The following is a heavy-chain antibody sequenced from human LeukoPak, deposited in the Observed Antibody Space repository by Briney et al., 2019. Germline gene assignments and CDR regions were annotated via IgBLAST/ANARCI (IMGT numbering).Heavy chain of an antibody. J-gene: IGHJ6*03. Sequence: GGSLRLSCAASGFTFSSYGMHWVRQAPGKGLEWVAFIRYDGSNKYYADSVKGRFTISRDNSKNTLYLQMNSLRAEDTAVYYCAREAYSSSFTMGGYYYYMDVWGKGTTVTVSS. D-gene: IGHD6-6*01. CDR1: GFTFSSYG. CDR2: IRYDGSNK. CDR3: AREAYSSSFTMGGYYYYMDV. V-gene: IGHV3-30*02.